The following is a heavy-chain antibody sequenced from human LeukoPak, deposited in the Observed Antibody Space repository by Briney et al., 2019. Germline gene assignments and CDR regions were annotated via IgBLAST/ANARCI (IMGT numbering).Heavy chain of an antibody. J-gene: IGHJ4*02. D-gene: IGHD1-1*01. CDR3: ARDSYNWNDVADY. V-gene: IGHV1-2*02. CDR1: GYTFTSYG. CDR2: ISPNSGGT. Sequence: ASVKVSCKASGYTFTSYGISWVRQAPGQGLEWMGWISPNSGGTNYAQKFQGRVTMTRDTSISTAYMELSRLRSDDTAVYYCARDSYNWNDVADYWGQGTLVTVSS.